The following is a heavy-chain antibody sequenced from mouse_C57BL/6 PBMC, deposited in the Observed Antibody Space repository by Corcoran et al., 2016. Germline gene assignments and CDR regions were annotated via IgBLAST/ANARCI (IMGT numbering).Heavy chain of an antibody. D-gene: IGHD3-1*01. CDR3: SRESSAWFSY. CDR2: INPYNGGT. CDR1: GYTFTDYY. V-gene: IGHV1-19*01. J-gene: IGHJ3*01. Sequence: EVQLQQSGPVLVKPGASVKMSCKASGYTFTDYYMNWVKHSHGKSLEWIGVINPYNGGTSYNQKFKGKATLTVDKSSSTAYMELNSLTSEDSAVYYCSRESSAWFSYWGQGTLVTVSA.